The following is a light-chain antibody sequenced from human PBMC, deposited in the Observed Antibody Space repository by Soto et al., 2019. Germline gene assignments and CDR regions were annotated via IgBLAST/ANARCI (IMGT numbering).Light chain of an antibody. CDR2: DAS. Sequence: YPTTLSLSPGERATLSCRASQSVSSYLAWYQQKPGQAPRLLIYDASNRATGIPARFSGSGSGTDFTLTISSLEPEDFGVCNRVQAIQLTSFGQGSMADIK. CDR3: VQAIQLTS. CDR1: QSVSSY. V-gene: IGKV3-11*01. J-gene: IGKJ1*01.